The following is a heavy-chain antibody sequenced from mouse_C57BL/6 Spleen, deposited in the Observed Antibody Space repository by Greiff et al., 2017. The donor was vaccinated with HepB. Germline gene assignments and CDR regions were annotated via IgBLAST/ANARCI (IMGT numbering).Heavy chain of an antibody. CDR2: IHPNSGST. CDR3: ARITTVVGTREAMDY. V-gene: IGHV1-64*01. CDR1: GYTFTSYW. J-gene: IGHJ4*01. Sequence: QVQLQQPGAELVKPGASVKLSCKASGYTFTSYWMHWVKQRPGQGLEWIGMIHPNSGSTNYNEKFKSKATLTVDKSSSTAYMQLSSLTSEDSAVYYCARITTVVGTREAMDYWGQGTSVTVSS. D-gene: IGHD1-1*01.